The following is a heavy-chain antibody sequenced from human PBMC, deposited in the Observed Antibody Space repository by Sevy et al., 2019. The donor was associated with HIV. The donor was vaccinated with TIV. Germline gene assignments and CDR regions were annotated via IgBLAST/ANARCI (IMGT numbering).Heavy chain of an antibody. Sequence: GESLKISCAASGFDFSTYWIHWVRQAPGKGLVWVSRIMGDGSRRSHADSVKGRFTISRDNAKNTLYLQMNSLRAEDTALYFCARDPFGGYYFDHWGPGTLVTVSS. CDR1: GFDFSTYW. V-gene: IGHV3-74*01. J-gene: IGHJ4*02. D-gene: IGHD3-16*01. CDR3: ARDPFGGYYFDH. CDR2: IMGDGSRR.